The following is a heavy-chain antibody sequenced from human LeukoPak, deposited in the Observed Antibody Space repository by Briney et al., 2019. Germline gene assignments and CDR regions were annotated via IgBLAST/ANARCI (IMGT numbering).Heavy chain of an antibody. J-gene: IGHJ5*02. Sequence: PAETLSLTCTVSGGSISSYYWSWIRQPPGKGLEWIGYIYYSGSTNYNPSLKSRVTISVDTSKNQYSLKLSSVTAADTAVYYCARGNMITFRRVIVMDWFDPWGQGTLVTVSS. CDR2: IYYSGST. D-gene: IGHD3-16*02. CDR1: GGSISSYY. V-gene: IGHV4-59*01. CDR3: ARGNMITFRRVIVMDWFDP.